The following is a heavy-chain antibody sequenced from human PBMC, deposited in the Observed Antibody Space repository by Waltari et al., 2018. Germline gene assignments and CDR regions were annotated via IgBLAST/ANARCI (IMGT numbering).Heavy chain of an antibody. CDR2: IYHSGST. D-gene: IGHD6-19*01. J-gene: IGHJ4*02. Sequence: QVQLQESGPGLVKPSETLSLTCTVSGAFVSTLYWSWIRRSPGKGLEWIGYIYHSGSTDVNPSLKSRASISIDTSKNQFFLTVGSVTAADTAVYYCARQGIYDSGWYYYFDYWGQGALVTVSS. CDR1: GAFVSTLY. V-gene: IGHV4-59*02. CDR3: ARQGIYDSGWYYYFDY.